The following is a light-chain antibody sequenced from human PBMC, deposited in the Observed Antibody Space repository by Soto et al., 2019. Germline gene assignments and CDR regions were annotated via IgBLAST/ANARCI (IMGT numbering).Light chain of an antibody. CDR1: QSVSSNY. J-gene: IGKJ1*01. CDR2: DAS. Sequence: EIGLTQSPGTLSLSPGERVTLSCRASQSVSSNYLAWYQQKPGQAPRLLIYDASSRATGIPDRFSGSGSGTDFILTIGRLEPEDFAVYYCQQYGSSPWTFGQGTKVEIK. CDR3: QQYGSSPWT. V-gene: IGKV3-20*01.